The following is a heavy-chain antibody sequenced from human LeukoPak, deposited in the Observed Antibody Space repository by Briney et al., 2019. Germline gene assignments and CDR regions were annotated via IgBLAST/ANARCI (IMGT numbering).Heavy chain of an antibody. Sequence: PSETLSLTCTVSGGSISSYYWSWIRQPPGKGLEWIGYIYYSGSTNYNPSLKSRVTISVDTSKNQFSLKLSSVTAADTAVYYCASTRQYYYGSGTYYYYMDVWGKGTTVTVSS. CDR3: ASTRQYYYGSGTYYYYMDV. CDR1: GGSISSYY. J-gene: IGHJ6*03. D-gene: IGHD3-10*01. V-gene: IGHV4-59*01. CDR2: IYYSGST.